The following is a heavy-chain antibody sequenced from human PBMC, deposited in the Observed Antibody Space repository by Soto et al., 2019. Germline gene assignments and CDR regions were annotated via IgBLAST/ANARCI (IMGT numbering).Heavy chain of an antibody. V-gene: IGHV4-39*01. CDR1: GGSISSSSYY. Sequence: QLQLQESGPGLVKPSETLSLTCTVSGGSISSSSYYWGWIRQPPGKGLEWIGSIYYSGSTYYNPSLKSRVTISVDTSKNQFSLKLSSVTAADTAVYYCARRRLYNLNYPTREDIDYWGQGTLVTVSS. D-gene: IGHD1-7*01. CDR3: ARRRLYNLNYPTREDIDY. J-gene: IGHJ4*02. CDR2: IYYSGST.